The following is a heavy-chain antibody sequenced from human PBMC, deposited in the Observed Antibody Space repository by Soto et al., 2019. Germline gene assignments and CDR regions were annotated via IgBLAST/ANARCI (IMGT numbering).Heavy chain of an antibody. D-gene: IGHD2-21*01. Sequence: SETLSLTCAVYGESFSGFYWTWIRQPPGKGLEWIGEITHIGSTNYNPSLKSRVTISLDTSKNQFSLKLTSVTAADTAVYYCARGIPGVYWGQGTLVTVSS. J-gene: IGHJ4*02. V-gene: IGHV4-34*01. CDR3: ARGIPGVY. CDR2: ITHIGST. CDR1: GESFSGFY.